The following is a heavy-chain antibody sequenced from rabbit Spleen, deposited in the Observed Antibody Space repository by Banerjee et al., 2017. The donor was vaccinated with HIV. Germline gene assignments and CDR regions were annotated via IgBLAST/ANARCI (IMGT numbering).Heavy chain of an antibody. CDR2: IYTGSSGST. V-gene: IGHV1S45*01. Sequence: QEQLVESGGGLVKPGASLTLTCTASGFSFSSNYYMCWVRQPPGKGLEWIACIYTGSSGSTYYASWAKGRFTISKTSTTVTLQMTSLTAADTATYFCARSYVSGSSYYRPNLWGPGTLVTVS. J-gene: IGHJ4*01. CDR3: ARSYVSGSSYYRPNL. D-gene: IGHD8-1*01. CDR1: GFSFSSNYY.